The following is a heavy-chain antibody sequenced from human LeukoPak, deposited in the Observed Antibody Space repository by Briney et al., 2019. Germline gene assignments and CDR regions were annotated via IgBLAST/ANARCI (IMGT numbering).Heavy chain of an antibody. CDR1: GGTFSSYA. Sequence: GSSVKVSCKASGGTFSSYAISWVRQAPGQGLEWMGRIIPILGIANYAQKFQGRVTITADKSTSTAYMELSSLRSEDTAVYYCARDVGLYYGGNSSWGQGTLVTVSS. CDR3: ARDVGLYYGGNSS. J-gene: IGHJ4*02. CDR2: IIPILGIA. V-gene: IGHV1-69*04. D-gene: IGHD4-23*01.